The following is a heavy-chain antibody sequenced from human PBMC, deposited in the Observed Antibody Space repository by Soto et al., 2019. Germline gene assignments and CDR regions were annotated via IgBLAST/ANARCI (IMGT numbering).Heavy chain of an antibody. Sequence: KTSETLSLTCTVSGGSITTGGYYWSWIRQLPGKGLEWIGHRYYSESTYYNPSLKSRVSISLDTSKHQFSLKLSFVTAADTAMYYCARTKCSGGSCYSWSLDYWGQGTPVTVSS. CDR3: ARTKCSGGSCYSWSLDY. J-gene: IGHJ4*02. CDR2: RYYSEST. V-gene: IGHV4-31*03. CDR1: GGSITTGGYY. D-gene: IGHD2-15*01.